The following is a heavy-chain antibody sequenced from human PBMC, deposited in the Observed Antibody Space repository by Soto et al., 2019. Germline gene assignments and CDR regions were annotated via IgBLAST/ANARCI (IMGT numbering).Heavy chain of an antibody. CDR2: ISSDGSST. D-gene: IGHD3-3*01. Sequence: PGGSLRLSCSASGFTFSSFAMHWVRQAPGKGLEYVSVISSDGSSTYYADSVRGRFTISRDNSKNTLYLQMTSLRTEDTAVYYCVKEGQIHFWSGYDYWGQGTLVTVSS. CDR3: VKEGQIHFWSGYDY. V-gene: IGHV3-64D*06. CDR1: GFTFSSFA. J-gene: IGHJ4*02.